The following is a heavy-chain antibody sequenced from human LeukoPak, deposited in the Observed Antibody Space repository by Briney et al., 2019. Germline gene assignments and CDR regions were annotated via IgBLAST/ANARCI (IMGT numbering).Heavy chain of an antibody. J-gene: IGHJ4*02. CDR3: ARGGGGYSYGSFDY. D-gene: IGHD5-18*01. Sequence: GGSLRLSCAASGFTFSSYAMSWVRQAPGKGLVWVSRINSDGSSTSYADSVKGRFTISRDNAKNTLYLQMNSLRAEDTAVYYCARGGGGYSYGSFDYWGQGTLVTVSS. V-gene: IGHV3-74*01. CDR2: INSDGSST. CDR1: GFTFSSYA.